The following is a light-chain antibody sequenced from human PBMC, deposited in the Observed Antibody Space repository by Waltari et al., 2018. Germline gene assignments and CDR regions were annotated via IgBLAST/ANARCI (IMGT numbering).Light chain of an antibody. CDR2: DVS. V-gene: IGLV2-14*03. CDR3: SSYISSSTLEL. J-gene: IGLJ2*01. CDR1: SGDVGAYNY. Sequence: QSALTQPASVSGSPGQSITISCTGTSGDVGAYNYFYWYQQHPGKAPKLMIFDVSNPPSGVSNRVSGSKSGHTASLTISGLQAEDEADYYCSSYISSSTLELFGGGTSLTVL.